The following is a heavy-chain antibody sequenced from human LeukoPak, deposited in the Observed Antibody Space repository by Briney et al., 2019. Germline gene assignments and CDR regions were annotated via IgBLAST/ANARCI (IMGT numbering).Heavy chain of an antibody. CDR3: ARAPGQYYYDSSGYYYDY. V-gene: IGHV4-34*01. J-gene: IGHJ4*02. CDR1: GGSFSGYY. D-gene: IGHD3-22*01. Sequence: SETLSLTCAVYGGSFSGYYWSWIRQPPGKGLEWIGEINHSGSTNYNPSLKSRVTISVDTSKNQFSLKLSSVTAADTAVYYCARAPGQYYYDSSGYYYDYWGQGTLVAVSS. CDR2: INHSGST.